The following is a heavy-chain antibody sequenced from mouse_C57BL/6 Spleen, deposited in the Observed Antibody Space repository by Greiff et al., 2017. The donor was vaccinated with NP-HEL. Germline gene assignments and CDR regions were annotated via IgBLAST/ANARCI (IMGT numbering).Heavy chain of an antibody. Sequence: QVQLKQSGPGLVQPSQSLSITCTVSGFSLTSYGVHWVRQSPGKGLEWLGVIWSGGSTDYNAAFISRLSIIKDNSKSQVFFKMNSLQADDTAIYYCARPAQASYYYAMDYWGQGTSVTVSS. CDR1: GFSLTSYG. D-gene: IGHD3-2*02. CDR3: ARPAQASYYYAMDY. CDR2: IWSGGST. V-gene: IGHV2-2*01. J-gene: IGHJ4*01.